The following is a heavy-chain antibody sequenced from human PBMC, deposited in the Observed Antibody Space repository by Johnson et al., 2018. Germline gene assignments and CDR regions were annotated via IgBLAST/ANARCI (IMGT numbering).Heavy chain of an antibody. J-gene: IGHJ6*02. CDR3: VKELERGRGYLGGMDV. Sequence: QLVESGLGLVQPGWSLRLSCAASGFTFSSYAMSWVRQAPGKGLEWVSAISGSGGSTYYAASVKGRFTISRDNPKNTLELQMNSLRAEDTPVYYWVKELERGRGYLGGMDVWGQGTTVTVSS. V-gene: IGHV3-23*04. CDR2: ISGSGGST. CDR1: GFTFSSYA. D-gene: IGHD5-18*01.